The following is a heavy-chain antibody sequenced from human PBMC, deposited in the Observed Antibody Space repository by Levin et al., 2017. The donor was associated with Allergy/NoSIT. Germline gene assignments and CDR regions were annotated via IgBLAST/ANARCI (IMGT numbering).Heavy chain of an antibody. CDR1: GFTFNNYA. CDR3: ARGWNYFDY. D-gene: IGHD1-1*01. Sequence: GESLKISCAASGFTFNNYAIHWVRQAPGKGLEWVAVISYDGSNEYYADSVKGRFTISRDNSKNTLYLQMNSLRAEDTAVYYCARGWNYFDYWGQGTLVTVSS. CDR2: ISYDGSNE. V-gene: IGHV3-30-3*01. J-gene: IGHJ4*02.